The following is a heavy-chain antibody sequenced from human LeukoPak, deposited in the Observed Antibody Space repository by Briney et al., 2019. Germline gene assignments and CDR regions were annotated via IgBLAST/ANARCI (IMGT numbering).Heavy chain of an antibody. Sequence: PSQTLSLTCTVSGGSISSGGYYWSWIRQHPGKGLEWIGYIYYSGSTYYNPSLKSRVTISVDTSKNQFSLKLSSVTAADTAVYYCARGDIVVVPAAKHDAFDIWGQGTMVTVSS. V-gene: IGHV4-31*03. CDR1: GGSISSGGYY. D-gene: IGHD2-2*01. CDR2: IYYSGST. CDR3: ARGDIVVVPAAKHDAFDI. J-gene: IGHJ3*02.